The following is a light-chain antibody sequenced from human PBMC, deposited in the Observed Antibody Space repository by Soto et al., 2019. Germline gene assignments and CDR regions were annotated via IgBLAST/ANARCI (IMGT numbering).Light chain of an antibody. V-gene: IGKV3-20*01. CDR3: QQYKSSPFT. J-gene: IGKJ3*01. Sequence: EVVLTQSPVTLSLSPGERATLSCRASQSVSSPYLAWYQQKPGQPPRLLIYGASSRATDIPDRFIGSGSGTEFTLTIARLAPEDFAIYYCQQYKSSPFTFGPGTKVDI. CDR2: GAS. CDR1: QSVSSPY.